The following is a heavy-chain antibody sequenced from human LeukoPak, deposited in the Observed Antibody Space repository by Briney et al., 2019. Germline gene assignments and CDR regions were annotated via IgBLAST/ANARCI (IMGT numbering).Heavy chain of an antibody. CDR2: ISWDGSST. CDR3: AQDGAWLRFDH. V-gene: IGHV3-43D*03. J-gene: IGHJ4*02. D-gene: IGHD5-12*01. CDR1: GFPFDDYA. Sequence: GGSLRLSCPASGFPFDDYAMHWVRQAPGKDLEWLSLISWDGSSTYYADSVKGRLIISRDNAKNSQYLQISSLRAEDTARYYCAQDGAWLRFDHWGQGTMVTVPS.